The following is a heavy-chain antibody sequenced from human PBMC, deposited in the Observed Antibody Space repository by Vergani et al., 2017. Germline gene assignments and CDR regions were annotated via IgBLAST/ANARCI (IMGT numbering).Heavy chain of an antibody. D-gene: IGHD3-10*01. V-gene: IGHV4-61*02. CDR2: IYTSGST. CDR3: ARDRGSGSSPTFDY. J-gene: IGHJ4*02. Sequence: QVQLQESGPGLVKPSQTLSLTCTVSGGSISSGSYYWSWIRQPAGKGLEWIGRIYTSGSTNYNPSLKSRVTISVDTSKNQFSLKLSSVTAADTAVYYCARDRGSGSSPTFDYWGQGTLVTVSS. CDR1: GGSISSGSYY.